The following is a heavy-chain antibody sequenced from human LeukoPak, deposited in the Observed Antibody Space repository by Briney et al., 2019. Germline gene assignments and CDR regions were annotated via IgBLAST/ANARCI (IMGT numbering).Heavy chain of an antibody. D-gene: IGHD3-22*01. CDR3: AGGDYYDSSGYPRTFDY. CDR2: IIPIFGIA. J-gene: IGHJ4*02. CDR1: GGPFSSYA. Sequence: ASVKVSCKASGGPFSSYAISWVRQAPGQGLEWMGRIIPIFGIANYAQKFQGRVTITADKSTSTAYMELSSLRSEDTAVYYCAGGDYYDSSGYPRTFDYWGQGTLVTVSS. V-gene: IGHV1-69*04.